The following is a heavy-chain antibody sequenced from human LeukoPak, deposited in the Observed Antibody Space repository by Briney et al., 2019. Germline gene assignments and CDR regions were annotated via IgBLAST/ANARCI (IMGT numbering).Heavy chain of an antibody. CDR2: INHSGST. D-gene: IGHD6-13*01. CDR3: ARGLEQQLGVDAFDI. Sequence: SETLSLTCAVYGGSFSGYYWSWIRQPPGKGLEWIGEINHSGSTNYNPSLKSRVTISVDTSKNQFSLKLGSVTAADTAVYYCARGLEQQLGVDAFDIWGQGTMVTVSS. CDR1: GGSFSGYY. J-gene: IGHJ3*02. V-gene: IGHV4-34*01.